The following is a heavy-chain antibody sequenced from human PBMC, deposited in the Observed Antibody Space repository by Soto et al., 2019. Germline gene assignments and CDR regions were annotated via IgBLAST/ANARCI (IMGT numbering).Heavy chain of an antibody. CDR2: INHSGST. J-gene: IGHJ5*02. Sequence: PSETLSLTCAVYGGSFSGYYWSWIRQPPGKGLEWIGEINHSGSTNYNPSLKSRVTISVDTSKNQFSLKLSSVTAADTAVYYCARAPNSSGWYNWFDPWGQGTLVTVSS. CDR1: GGSFSGYY. CDR3: ARAPNSSGWYNWFDP. V-gene: IGHV4-34*01. D-gene: IGHD6-19*01.